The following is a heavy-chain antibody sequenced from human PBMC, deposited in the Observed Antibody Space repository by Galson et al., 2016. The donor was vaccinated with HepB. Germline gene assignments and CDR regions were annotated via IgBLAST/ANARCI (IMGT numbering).Heavy chain of an antibody. CDR3: VKDPGLRTDTQPTGWLDS. CDR2: ISGGASNT. D-gene: IGHD3/OR15-3a*01. CDR1: GFTFSNFA. Sequence: SLRLSCAASGFTFSNFAMGWVRQAPGKGLAWVAFISGGASNTYYADSVRGRLTISRDNSRKMLYLQMNSLTTDDTAVYYCVKDPGLRTDTQPTGWLDSWGQGTLVTVAS. J-gene: IGHJ4*02. V-gene: IGHV3-23*01.